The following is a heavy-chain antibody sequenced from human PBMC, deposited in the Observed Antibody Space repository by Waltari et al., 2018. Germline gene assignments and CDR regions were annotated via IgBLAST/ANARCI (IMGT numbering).Heavy chain of an antibody. D-gene: IGHD2-2*01. J-gene: IGHJ6*03. CDR1: GFTFSSYW. CDR3: ARGSHCSSTSCYVGYYYYYYMDV. V-gene: IGHV3-74*01. CDR2: INTDGSST. Sequence: EVQLVESGGGLVQPGGSLRLSCAASGFTFSSYWMHWVRQAPGKGLVWVSRINTDGSSTSYADSGKGRFTISRDNAKNTLYLQMNSRRAEDTAVYYCARGSHCSSTSCYVGYYYYYYMDVWGKGTTVTVSS.